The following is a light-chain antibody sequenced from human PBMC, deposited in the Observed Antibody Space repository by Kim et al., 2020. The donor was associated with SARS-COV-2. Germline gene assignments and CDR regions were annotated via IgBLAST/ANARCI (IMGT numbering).Light chain of an antibody. Sequence: RLTISCTGSTSNIGAGFNVHWYQCLPGTAPKLLISDDSNRPSGVPDRFSASKSATAASLAISGLQTEDEADYYCQSYDTSLSGFVIFGGGTKLTVL. CDR2: DDS. CDR1: TSNIGAGFN. J-gene: IGLJ2*01. CDR3: QSYDTSLSGFVI. V-gene: IGLV1-40*01.